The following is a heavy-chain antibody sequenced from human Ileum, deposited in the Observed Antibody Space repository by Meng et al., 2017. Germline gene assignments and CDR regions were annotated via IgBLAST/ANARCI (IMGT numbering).Heavy chain of an antibody. J-gene: IGHJ5*02. CDR1: CWAVSGYY. CDR2: INHSARP. V-gene: IGHV4-34*01. Sequence: AHLPQLGAGRCMPSETLSRTCPVYCWAVSGYYWSCLRQPPGKGLELNGDINHSARPNYNPSLQRRVTLSVDTSKNQFSLKLSSVTAADTAVYYCARGGPWFDPWGQGTLVTVSS. CDR3: ARGGPWFDP.